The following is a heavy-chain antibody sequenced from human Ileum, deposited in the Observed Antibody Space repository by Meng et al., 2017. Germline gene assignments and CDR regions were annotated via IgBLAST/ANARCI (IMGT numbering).Heavy chain of an antibody. D-gene: IGHD3-10*01. Sequence: QVQLQGAGSGVVMPAATLSLTCDVSGVCVSRASYYWSWIRQPPGKGLEWIGLIHYSGSRNYNPSLKSRATMSVDTSKNQVSLRLTSVTAADTAVYYCARFYGSGTFEVHDYWGQGTLVTVSS. J-gene: IGHJ4*02. V-gene: IGHV4-61*01. CDR2: IHYSGSR. CDR1: GVCVSRASYY. CDR3: ARFYGSGTFEVHDY.